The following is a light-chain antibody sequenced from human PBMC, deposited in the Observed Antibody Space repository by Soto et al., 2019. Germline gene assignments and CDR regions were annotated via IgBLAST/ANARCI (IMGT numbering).Light chain of an antibody. Sequence: QSALTQPASVSGSPGQSITISCTGTSSDVGGYKYVSWYQQHPGKAPKLMIYEVSNRPSGVSNRFSGSKSGNTASLTISGLQAEETATYSCSSYTTSSTHWVFGGGTKLTVL. V-gene: IGLV2-14*01. CDR3: SSYTTSSTHWV. CDR1: SSDVGGYKY. J-gene: IGLJ3*02. CDR2: EVS.